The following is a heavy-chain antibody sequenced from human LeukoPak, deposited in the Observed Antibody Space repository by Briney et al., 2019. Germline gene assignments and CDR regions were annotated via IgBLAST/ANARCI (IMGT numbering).Heavy chain of an antibody. CDR3: ARGIAVASTFGWFDP. CDR1: GFTFSSYA. CDR2: ISYDGSNK. V-gene: IGHV3-30-3*01. J-gene: IGHJ5*02. D-gene: IGHD6-19*01. Sequence: GRSLRLSCAASGFTFSSYAMHWVRQAPGKGLEWVAVISYDGSNKYYADSVKGRFTISRDNSKNTLYLQMNSLRAEDTAVYYCARGIAVASTFGWFDPWGQGTLVTVSS.